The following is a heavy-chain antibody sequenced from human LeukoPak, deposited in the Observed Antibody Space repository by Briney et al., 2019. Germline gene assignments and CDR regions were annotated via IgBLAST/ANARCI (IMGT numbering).Heavy chain of an antibody. J-gene: IGHJ4*02. V-gene: IGHV1-2*02. CDR3: ARDPKPRRGIFDY. Sequence: ASVKVSCKASGYTFTGYYIHWVRQAPGQGLEWMGWINPNSGGTNYAQKFQGRVTMTRDTSISTAYMELSRLRSDDTAVYYCARDPKPRRGIFDYWGQGTLVTVSS. CDR1: GYTFTGYY. CDR2: INPNSGGT.